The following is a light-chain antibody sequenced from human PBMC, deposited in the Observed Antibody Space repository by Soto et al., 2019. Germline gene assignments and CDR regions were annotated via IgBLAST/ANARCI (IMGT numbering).Light chain of an antibody. CDR3: HKYNNWPWT. V-gene: IGKV3-15*01. J-gene: IGKJ1*01. CDR1: QRVSSH. Sequence: ETVMTQSPVTLSVSPGDTATLSCRASQRVSSHLAWYQQKPGQAPRLLIYAASTRAAGIPVRFSGSGSETEFTLTIRSLQSEDFALYYCHKYNNWPWTFGQGTKVDIK. CDR2: AAS.